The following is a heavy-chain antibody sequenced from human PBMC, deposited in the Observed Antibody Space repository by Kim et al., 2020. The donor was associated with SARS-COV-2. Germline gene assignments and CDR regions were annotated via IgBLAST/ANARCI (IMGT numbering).Heavy chain of an antibody. D-gene: IGHD6-19*01. J-gene: IGHJ3*02. V-gene: IGHV4-59*01. CDR3: AREYSSGSAFDI. Sequence: NTHTSIKSRVTISVDPSKNQFSLKLSSVPAADTAVYYCAREYSSGSAFDIWGQGTMVTVSS.